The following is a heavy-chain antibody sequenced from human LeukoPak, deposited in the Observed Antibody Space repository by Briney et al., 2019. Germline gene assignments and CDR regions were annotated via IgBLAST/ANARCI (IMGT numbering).Heavy chain of an antibody. J-gene: IGHJ4*02. CDR1: GFTFDDYA. Sequence: GRSLRLSCAASGFTFDDYAMHWVRQAPGKGLEWVSGISWNSGSIGYADSVKGRFTISRDNAKNSLYLQMNSLRAEDTAVYYCASCYGGNSGCYFDYWGQGTLVTVSS. CDR3: ASCYGGNSGCYFDY. CDR2: ISWNSGSI. D-gene: IGHD4-23*01. V-gene: IGHV3-9*01.